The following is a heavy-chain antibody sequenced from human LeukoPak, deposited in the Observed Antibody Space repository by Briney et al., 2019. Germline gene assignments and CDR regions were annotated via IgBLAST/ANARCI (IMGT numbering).Heavy chain of an antibody. D-gene: IGHD2-2*01. J-gene: IGHJ4*02. V-gene: IGHV4-61*02. Sequence: SETLSLTCTVSGGSISSGSYYWSWIRQPAGKGLEWIGRIYTSGSTNYNPSLKSRVTISVDTSKNQFSLKLSSVTAADTAVYYCARLFDIVVVPAAMAWGAGDYWGQGTLVTVSS. CDR1: GGSISSGSYY. CDR2: IYTSGST. CDR3: ARLFDIVVVPAAMAWGAGDY.